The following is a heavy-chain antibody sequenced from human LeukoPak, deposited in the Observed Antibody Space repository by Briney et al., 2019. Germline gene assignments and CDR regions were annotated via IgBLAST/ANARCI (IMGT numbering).Heavy chain of an antibody. CDR3: ARERVVAGTRTLDY. V-gene: IGHV3-21*01. J-gene: IGHJ4*02. CDR1: GFTLSSYS. D-gene: IGHD6-19*01. CDR2: ISSSSSYI. Sequence: PGGPLRLSCAASGFTLSSYSMNWVRQAPGKGLEWVSSISSSSSYIYYADSVKGRFTISRDNAKNSLYLQMNSLRAEDTAVYYCARERVVAGTRTLDYWGQGTLVTVSP.